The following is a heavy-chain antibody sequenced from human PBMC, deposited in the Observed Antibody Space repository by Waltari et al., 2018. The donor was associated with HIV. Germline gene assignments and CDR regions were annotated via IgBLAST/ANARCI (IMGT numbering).Heavy chain of an antibody. Sequence: QGQLVQSGAEVKQSGASVRISCKASGYPFTNYDINWLRQATGQGLEWMGWMNPSTGNAGFAHNFQGRVVMTRDIPINTAYMELSGLTSHDAAVYYCSTSRTGAMFGDAWGQGTLVTVSS. J-gene: IGHJ5*02. CDR2: MNPSTGNA. D-gene: IGHD3-3*01. V-gene: IGHV1-8*02. CDR3: STSRTGAMFGDA. CDR1: GYPFTNYD.